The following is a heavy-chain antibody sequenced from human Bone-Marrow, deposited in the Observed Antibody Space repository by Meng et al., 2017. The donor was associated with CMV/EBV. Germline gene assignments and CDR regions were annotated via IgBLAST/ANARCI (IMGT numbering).Heavy chain of an antibody. CDR3: ANLRFLDAFDI. Sequence: GGSLRLSCAASGFTFSSYAMSWVRQAPGKGLEWVSVIYSDGSSTYYADSVKGRFTISRGNSKSTLYLQMNSLRAEDTAVYYCANLRFLDAFDIWGQGTVVTVSS. J-gene: IGHJ3*02. CDR2: IYSDGSST. CDR1: GFTFSSYA. D-gene: IGHD3-3*01. V-gene: IGHV3-23*03.